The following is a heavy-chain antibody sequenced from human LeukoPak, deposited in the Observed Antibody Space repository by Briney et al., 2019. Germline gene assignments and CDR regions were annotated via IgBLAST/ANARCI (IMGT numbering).Heavy chain of an antibody. CDR1: GYTFPNYD. CDR2: MSPGSGYT. J-gene: IGHJ4*02. V-gene: IGHV1-8*02. D-gene: IGHD6-25*01. Sequence: ASVKVSRKTSGYTFPNYDINWVRQATGQGLEWLGWMSPGSGYTGYAQKFQGRVTMTRDISITTAYVELSSLRSEDTAVYYCARGIEAGVDYWGQGTLVTVPS. CDR3: ARGIEAGVDY.